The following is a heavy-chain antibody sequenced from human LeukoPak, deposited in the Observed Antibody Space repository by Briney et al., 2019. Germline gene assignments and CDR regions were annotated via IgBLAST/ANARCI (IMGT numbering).Heavy chain of an antibody. CDR1: GYTFTSFY. Sequence: ASVKVSCKASGYTFTSFYIHWVRQAPGQGLEWMGIIDPSGGSTSYAQKFQGRVTMTRDTSTSTLYMELSSLRSEDTAVFYCARSLTQEGSGWYEGDYWGQGTLVTVSS. CDR2: IDPSGGST. CDR3: ARSLTQEGSGWYEGDY. J-gene: IGHJ4*02. V-gene: IGHV1-46*01. D-gene: IGHD6-19*01.